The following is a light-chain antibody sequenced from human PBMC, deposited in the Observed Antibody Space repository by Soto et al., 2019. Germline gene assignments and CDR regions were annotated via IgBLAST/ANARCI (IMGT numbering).Light chain of an antibody. J-gene: IGKJ5*01. CDR2: GAS. Sequence: EIVLTQSPGTLSLSPGERATLSCRASQSVSSSYLAWYQHKPGQAPRLLIYGASSRAAGIPDRFSGSGSGTDFTLTISSLEPDDFAVYYCQQRSSWPRITFGQGTRLEIK. CDR1: QSVSSSY. CDR3: QQRSSWPRIT. V-gene: IGKV3D-20*02.